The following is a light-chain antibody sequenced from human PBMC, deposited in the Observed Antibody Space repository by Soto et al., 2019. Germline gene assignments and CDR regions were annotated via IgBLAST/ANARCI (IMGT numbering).Light chain of an antibody. Sequence: DIQMTQSPSSLSASVGDRVTITCRASQSISSYLNWYQQKPGKATKLLIYAASSLQSGVPSRFTGSGSGTDFTLTISSLQPEDFATYYCQESTNTPYTFGQGTKLEIK. CDR3: QESTNTPYT. CDR1: QSISSY. CDR2: AAS. J-gene: IGKJ2*01. V-gene: IGKV1-39*01.